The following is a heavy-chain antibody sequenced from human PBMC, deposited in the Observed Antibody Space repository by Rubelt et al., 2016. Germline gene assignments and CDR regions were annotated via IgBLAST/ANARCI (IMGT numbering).Heavy chain of an antibody. D-gene: IGHD3-9*01. CDR2: TDLNGGT. CDR1: GGSFTGHY. CDR3: ARGFRTDWPVGPD. V-gene: IGHV4-34*01. J-gene: IGHJ4*02. Sequence: QVQLHQWGAGLLKPSETLSLTCTVSGGSFTGHYWIWVRQPPGKGLEWIGETDLNGGTNYAPSFKSRVTRSLDTSDKQFALKRNSVTAADTAVYYCARGFRTDWPVGPDWGQGTLVTVSS.